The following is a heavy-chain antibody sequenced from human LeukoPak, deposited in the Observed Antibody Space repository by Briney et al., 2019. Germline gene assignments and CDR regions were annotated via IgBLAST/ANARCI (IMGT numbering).Heavy chain of an antibody. V-gene: IGHV3-9*01. CDR1: GFTFDDYA. CDR2: ISWNSGTI. D-gene: IGHD4-23*01. CDR3: ARDLYGGLL. Sequence: PGGSLRLSCAASGFTFDDYAMHWVRQAPGKGLEWVSGISWNSGTIGYGDSLKGRFTISRDNAKNMLYLQMNSLRAEDTAVYYCARDLYGGLLLGQGTMVTVSS. J-gene: IGHJ3*01.